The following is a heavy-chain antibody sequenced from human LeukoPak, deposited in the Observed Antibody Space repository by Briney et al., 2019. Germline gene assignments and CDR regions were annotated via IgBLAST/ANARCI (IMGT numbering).Heavy chain of an antibody. D-gene: IGHD1-26*01. CDR3: ARASLVGATRYHDAFDI. V-gene: IGHV3-11*04. Sequence: GGSLRLSCAASGFTFSDYYMSWIRQAPGKGLEWVSYISSSGSTIYYADSVKGRFTISRDNAKNSLCLQMNSLRAEDTAVYYCARASLVGATRYHDAFDIWGQGTMVTASS. CDR1: GFTFSDYY. CDR2: ISSSGSTI. J-gene: IGHJ3*02.